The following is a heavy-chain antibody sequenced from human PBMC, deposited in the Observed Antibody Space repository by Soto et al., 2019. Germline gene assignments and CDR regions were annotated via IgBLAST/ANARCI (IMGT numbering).Heavy chain of an antibody. J-gene: IGHJ6*02. CDR2: VIPIFGTA. CDR3: ARPAYSSDWYSLYGMDV. V-gene: IGHV1-69*01. CDR1: GGTFSSYA. Sequence: QVQLVQSGAEVKKPGSSVKVSCTASGGTFSSYAISWVRQAPGQGLEWMGGVIPIFGTANYAQQFQGRVTITADESTSTAYMELRSLGSEDTAVYYCARPAYSSDWYSLYGMDVWGQGTTVTVSS. D-gene: IGHD6-13*01.